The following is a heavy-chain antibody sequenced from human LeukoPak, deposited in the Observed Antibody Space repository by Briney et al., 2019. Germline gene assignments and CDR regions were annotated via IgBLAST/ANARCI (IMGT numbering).Heavy chain of an antibody. CDR1: GGSISSYY. CDR2: IYTSGST. J-gene: IGHJ6*03. CDR3: ARHLRSAHYYYYMDV. Sequence: PSETLSLTCTVSGGSISSYYWSWIRQPPGKGLEWIGYIYTSGSTNYNPSLKSRVTISVDTSKNQFSLKLSSVTAADTAVYYYARHLRSAHYYYYMDVWGKGTTVTVSS. D-gene: IGHD3-3*02. V-gene: IGHV4-4*09.